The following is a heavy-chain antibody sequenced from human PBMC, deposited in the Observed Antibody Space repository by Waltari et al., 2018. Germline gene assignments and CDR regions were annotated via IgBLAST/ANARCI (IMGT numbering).Heavy chain of an antibody. D-gene: IGHD2-15*01. CDR2: INHSGST. CDR1: GGSFSGYY. CDR3: ARALAVEDY. J-gene: IGHJ4*02. V-gene: IGHV4-34*01. Sequence: QVQLQXWGAGLLKPSETLSLTCAVYGGSFSGYYWSWIRQPPGKGLEWIGEINHSGSTNYXXSXKSRVTISVDTSKNQXSLKLSSVTAADTAVYYCARALAVEDYWGQGTLXTVSS.